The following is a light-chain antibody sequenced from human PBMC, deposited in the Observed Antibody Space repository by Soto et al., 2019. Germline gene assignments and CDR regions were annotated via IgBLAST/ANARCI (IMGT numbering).Light chain of an antibody. CDR2: GAS. V-gene: IGKV3-20*01. CDR3: QQYGGSPRT. J-gene: IGKJ1*01. CDR1: QSVTSNY. Sequence: EIALTQSPGTLSLSPGERATLSCRASQSVTSNYLAWYQQKPGQAPRLLMFGASIRDTGIPDRFIGSGSGTDFTLTISRLEPEDFAVYYCQQYGGSPRTFGQGTKVDIK.